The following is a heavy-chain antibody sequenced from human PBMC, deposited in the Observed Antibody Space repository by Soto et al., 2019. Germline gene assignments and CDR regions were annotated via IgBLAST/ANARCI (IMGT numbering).Heavy chain of an antibody. D-gene: IGHD1-26*01. CDR2: IYYSGST. V-gene: IGHV4-59*01. Sequence: SETLSLTCTVSGGSISSYYWSWSRQPPGKGLEWIGYIYYSGSTNYNPSLKSRVTISVDTSKNQFSLKLSSVTAADTAVYYCARDRGSYNDAFDIWGQGTMVTVSS. J-gene: IGHJ3*02. CDR1: GGSISSYY. CDR3: ARDRGSYNDAFDI.